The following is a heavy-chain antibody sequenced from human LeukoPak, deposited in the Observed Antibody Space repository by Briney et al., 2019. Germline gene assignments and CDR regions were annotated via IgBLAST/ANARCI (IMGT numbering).Heavy chain of an antibody. Sequence: ASVKVSCKVSGYTLTELSMHWVRQAPGKGLEWMGGFDPEDGETIYAQKFQGRVTMTEDTSTDTAYMELSSLRSEDTAEYYCATPSRRGGYAGFRFDYWGQGTLVTVSS. CDR1: GYTLTELS. CDR2: FDPEDGET. CDR3: ATPSRRGGYAGFRFDY. J-gene: IGHJ4*02. V-gene: IGHV1-24*01. D-gene: IGHD5-12*01.